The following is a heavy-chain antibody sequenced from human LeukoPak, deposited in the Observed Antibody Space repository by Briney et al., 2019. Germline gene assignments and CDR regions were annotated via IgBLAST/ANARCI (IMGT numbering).Heavy chain of an antibody. D-gene: IGHD6-25*01. CDR1: GFTFTAYG. J-gene: IGHJ4*02. CDR2: VWVDGNNK. Sequence: GGSLRLSCATSGFTFTAYGLHWVRQAPGMGLEWVAVVWVDGNNKFYADSVKGRFTISRDNSRSTLYLHMNSLRDDDTAVYYCAKAARLGPSHFDYWGRGTLVTVPS. CDR3: AKAARLGPSHFDY. V-gene: IGHV3-33*03.